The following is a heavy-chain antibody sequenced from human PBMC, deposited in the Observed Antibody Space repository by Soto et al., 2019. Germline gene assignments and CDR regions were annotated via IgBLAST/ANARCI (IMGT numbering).Heavy chain of an antibody. D-gene: IGHD2-2*01. V-gene: IGHV3-33*01. Sequence: QVQLVESGGGVVQPGRSLRLSCAASGFTFSNYGVHWVRQAPGKGLEWVAVIWYDGITKDYADSVKGRFTISRDNSMNTLYLKMNSLRAEDTAVYYCARLPARPGPPGHDYYYCGMDVWGQGTTVTVSS. CDR1: GFTFSNYG. J-gene: IGHJ6*02. CDR3: ARLPARPGPPGHDYYYCGMDV. CDR2: IWYDGITK.